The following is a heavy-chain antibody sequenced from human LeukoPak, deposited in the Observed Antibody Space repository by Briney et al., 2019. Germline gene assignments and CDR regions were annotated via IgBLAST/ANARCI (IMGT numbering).Heavy chain of an antibody. V-gene: IGHV3-9*01. D-gene: IGHD3-10*01. Sequence: GGSLRLSCAASGFTFDDYAMHWVRQAPGKCLEWVSGISWNSGSIGYADSVKGRFTISRDNAKNSLYLQMNSLRAEDTALYYCAKGALAKLYYFDYWGQGTLVTVSS. J-gene: IGHJ4*02. CDR2: ISWNSGSI. CDR1: GFTFDDYA. CDR3: AKGALAKLYYFDY.